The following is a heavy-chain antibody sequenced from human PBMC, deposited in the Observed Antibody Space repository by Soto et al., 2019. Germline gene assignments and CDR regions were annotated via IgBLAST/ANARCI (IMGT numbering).Heavy chain of an antibody. CDR1: GGTFSSYA. J-gene: IGHJ4*02. CDR2: IIPIFGTA. V-gene: IGHV1-69*06. D-gene: IGHD3-22*01. Sequence: GASVKVSCKASGGTFSSYAISWVRQAPGQGLEWMGGIIPIFGTANYAQKFQGRVTLTEDTPGNTAYLELNSLISEDTAVYYCATPQDYDGCLDSWGQGTLVTVSS. CDR3: ATPQDYDGCLDS.